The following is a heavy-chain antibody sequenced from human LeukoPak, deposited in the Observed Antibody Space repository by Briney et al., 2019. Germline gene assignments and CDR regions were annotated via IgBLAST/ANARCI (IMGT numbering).Heavy chain of an antibody. CDR1: GFTFSSYW. CDR2: VSGTGGRT. Sequence: GSLRLSCAASGFTFSSYWMSWVRQAPGKGLEWVSVVSGTGGRTYYADSVKGRFTISRDNSKNTLYLQMNSLRAEDTALYYCVKASSSSPQYNWFDAWGQGTLVTVSS. D-gene: IGHD6-6*01. V-gene: IGHV3-23*01. J-gene: IGHJ5*02. CDR3: VKASSSSPQYNWFDA.